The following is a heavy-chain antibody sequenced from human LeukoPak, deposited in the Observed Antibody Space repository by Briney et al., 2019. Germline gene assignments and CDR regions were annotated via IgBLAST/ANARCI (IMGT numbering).Heavy chain of an antibody. D-gene: IGHD6-13*01. J-gene: IGHJ4*02. CDR2: IYYSGST. CDR1: GYSISSGYY. Sequence: SETLSLTCTVSGYSISSGYYWGWIRQPPGKGLEWIGSIYYSGSTYYNPSLKSRVTISVDTSKNQFSLKLSSVTAADTAVYYCARIQNIAAAGWGVDYWGQGTLVTVSS. CDR3: ARIQNIAAAGWGVDY. V-gene: IGHV4-38-2*02.